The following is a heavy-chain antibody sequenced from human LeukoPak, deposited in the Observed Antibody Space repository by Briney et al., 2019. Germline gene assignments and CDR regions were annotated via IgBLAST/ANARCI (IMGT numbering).Heavy chain of an antibody. CDR3: ARSLGYYDFWSGYWY. CDR1: GGTFSSYA. D-gene: IGHD3-3*01. V-gene: IGHV1-69*13. J-gene: IGHJ4*02. Sequence: ASVKVSCKASGGTFSSYAISWVRQAPGQGLEWMGGIIPIFGTANYAQKFQGRVTITADESTSTAYMELSSLRSEDTAVYYCARSLGYYDFWSGYWYWGQGTLVTVSS. CDR2: IIPIFGTA.